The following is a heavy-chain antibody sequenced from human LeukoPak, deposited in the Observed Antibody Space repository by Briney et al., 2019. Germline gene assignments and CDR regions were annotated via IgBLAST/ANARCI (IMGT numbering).Heavy chain of an antibody. J-gene: IGHJ4*02. D-gene: IGHD4-17*01. CDR1: GLSFTNAW. V-gene: IGHV3-15*01. Sequence: GRSLRLSCVASGLSFTNAWMSWVRQAPGKGLEWVGRIKNKVDGGTVDYAAPVKGRFTISRDDSKNTLFLHMNSLKTEDTAVYYCTTDPGDYEIYWGQGTLVTVSS. CDR3: TTDPGDYEIY. CDR2: IKNKVDGGTV.